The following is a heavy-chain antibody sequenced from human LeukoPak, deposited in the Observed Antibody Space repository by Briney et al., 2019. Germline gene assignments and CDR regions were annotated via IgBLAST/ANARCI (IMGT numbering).Heavy chain of an antibody. CDR2: IYPGDSDT. CDR1: GYSFTSYW. V-gene: IGHV5-51*01. Sequence: PGESLKISCKGSGYSFTSYWISWVRQMPGKGLEWMGIIYPGDSDTRYSPSFQGQVTMSADKSINTAYLQWSSLKASDTTMYYCARRQGCSSSRCPPDYWGQGTLVNGSS. D-gene: IGHD2-2*01. CDR3: ARRQGCSSSRCPPDY. J-gene: IGHJ4*02.